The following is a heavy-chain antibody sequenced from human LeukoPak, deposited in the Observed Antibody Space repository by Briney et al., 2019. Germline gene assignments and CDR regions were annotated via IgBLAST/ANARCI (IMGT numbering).Heavy chain of an antibody. J-gene: IGHJ4*02. CDR2: LYYSGST. D-gene: IGHD1-26*01. Sequence: SETLSLTCTVSGGSISSSSYYWGWIRQPPGKGLEWIGSLYYSGSTYYNPSLKSRVTISVDTSKNQFSLKLSSVTAADTAVYYCARGEWELGYWGQGTLVTVSS. CDR1: GGSISSSSYY. CDR3: ARGEWELGY. V-gene: IGHV4-39*01.